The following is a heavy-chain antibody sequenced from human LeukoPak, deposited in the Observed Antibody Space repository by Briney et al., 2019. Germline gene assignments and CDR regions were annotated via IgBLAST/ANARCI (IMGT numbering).Heavy chain of an antibody. J-gene: IGHJ4*02. CDR1: GFTFSSYA. D-gene: IGHD2-2*01. CDR3: AKGDIVVVPAANPH. CDR2: ISGSGGST. V-gene: IGHV3-23*01. Sequence: GGSLRLSWAASGFTFSSYAMSWVRQAPGKGLEWVSAISGSGGSTYYADPVKGRFTISRDNSKNTLYLQMNSLRAEDTAVYYCAKGDIVVVPAANPHWGQGTLVTVSS.